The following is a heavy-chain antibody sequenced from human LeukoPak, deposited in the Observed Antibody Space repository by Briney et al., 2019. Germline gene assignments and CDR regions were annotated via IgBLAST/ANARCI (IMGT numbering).Heavy chain of an antibody. Sequence: SETLSLTCTVSGYSISSNYYWGWIRQPPGMGLEWIGTLYHTGNTFYNPSLKSRATVSADTSKNQFSLKLNSVTAADTAVYYCARSRGGFGDYGSWFDPWGQGTLVTVSS. D-gene: IGHD4-17*01. CDR1: GYSISSNYY. V-gene: IGHV4-38-2*02. CDR3: ARSRGGFGDYGSWFDP. J-gene: IGHJ5*02. CDR2: LYHTGNT.